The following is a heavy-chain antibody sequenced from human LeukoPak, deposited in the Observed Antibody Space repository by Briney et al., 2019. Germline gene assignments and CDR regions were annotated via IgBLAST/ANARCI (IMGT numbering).Heavy chain of an antibody. D-gene: IGHD1-26*01. Sequence: GGSLRLSCAASGFTFSGYAMSWVRQAPGKGLEWVSAISGSGGSTYYADSVKGRFTISRDNSKNTLYLQMNSLRAEDTAVCYCATVVQWELNDYWGQGTLVTVSS. CDR3: ATVVQWELNDY. CDR2: ISGSGGST. J-gene: IGHJ4*02. CDR1: GFTFSGYA. V-gene: IGHV3-23*01.